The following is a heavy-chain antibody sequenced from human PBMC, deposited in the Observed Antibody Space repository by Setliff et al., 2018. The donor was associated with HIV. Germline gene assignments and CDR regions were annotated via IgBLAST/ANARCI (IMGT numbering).Heavy chain of an antibody. J-gene: IGHJ6*03. D-gene: IGHD5-12*01. V-gene: IGHV4-59*12. CDR3: ARGATLLPGYSDRWEYFYMDV. Sequence: SETLSLTCSVSGGSISSYYWSWNRQPPGKGLEWIGYIFYTGRTNYNPSLKGRVTISVDTSKNQFSLRLNSVTAADTAVYYCARGATLLPGYSDRWEYFYMDVWGKGTTVTV. CDR2: IFYTGRT. CDR1: GGSISSYY.